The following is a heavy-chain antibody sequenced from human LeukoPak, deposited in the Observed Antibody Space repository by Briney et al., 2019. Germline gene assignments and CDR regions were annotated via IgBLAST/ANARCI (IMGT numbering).Heavy chain of an antibody. V-gene: IGHV3-33*01. CDR1: GFTYSSYG. D-gene: IGHD1-26*01. CDR2: IWYDGSNK. Sequence: GGSLRLSCAASGFTYSSYGMHWVRQAPGKGQEWVAVIWYDGSNKYYADSVKGRFTISRDNSKNTLYLQMNSLRAEDTAVYYCARDRSGSHDYWGQGTLVTVSS. CDR3: ARDRSGSHDY. J-gene: IGHJ4*02.